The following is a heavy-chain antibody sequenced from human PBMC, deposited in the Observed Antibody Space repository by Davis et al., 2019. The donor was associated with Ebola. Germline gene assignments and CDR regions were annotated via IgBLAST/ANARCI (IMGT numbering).Heavy chain of an antibody. J-gene: IGHJ4*02. V-gene: IGHV3-30-3*01. D-gene: IGHD6-19*01. CDR1: GFTFSSYA. CDR2: ISYDGSNK. Sequence: GESLKISCAASGFTFSSYAMHWVRQAPGKGLEWVAVISYDGSNKYYADSVKGRFTISRDNSKNTLYLQMNSLRAEDTAVYYCARARYSSGWKEDDYWGQGTLVTVSS. CDR3: ARARYSSGWKEDDY.